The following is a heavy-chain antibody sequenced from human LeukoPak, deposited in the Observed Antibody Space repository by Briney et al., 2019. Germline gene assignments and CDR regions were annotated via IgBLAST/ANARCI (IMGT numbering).Heavy chain of an antibody. CDR1: GYRFTGYY. Sequence: ASVKVSCKASGYRFTGYYMHWVRQAPGQGLEWMGWVNPNSGGTIFAQKFQGRVTMTRDTSISTAYMELRSLRSDDTAVYYCARGVAFSDCWGQGTLVTVSS. CDR2: VNPNSGGT. V-gene: IGHV1-2*02. CDR3: ARGVAFSDC. D-gene: IGHD5-12*01. J-gene: IGHJ4*02.